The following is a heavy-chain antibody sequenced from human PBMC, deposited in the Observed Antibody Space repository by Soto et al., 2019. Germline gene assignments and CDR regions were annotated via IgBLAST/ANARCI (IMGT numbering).Heavy chain of an antibody. CDR1: GFTFHHYA. Sequence: EVQLLDSGGCLVQPGGSLRLSCAASGFTFHHYAMTWVRQAPGKGLEWVSAIRGGGDTTSYADSVKGRFTVSRDGSKNTLYLQMSSLRAEDTALYYCAKGRGGSGSLTPRVDFWGQGTLVTVSS. V-gene: IGHV3-23*01. D-gene: IGHD3-10*01. CDR2: IRGGGDTT. CDR3: AKGRGGSGSLTPRVDF. J-gene: IGHJ4*02.